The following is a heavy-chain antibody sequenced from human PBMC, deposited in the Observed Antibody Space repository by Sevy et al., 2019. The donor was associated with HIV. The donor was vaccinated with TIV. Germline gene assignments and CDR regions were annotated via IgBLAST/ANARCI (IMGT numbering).Heavy chain of an antibody. CDR1: GGSINSYY. Sequence: SETLSLTCTVSGGSINSYYWSWVRQPPGKGLEWIGYIYYSGSTNYNPSLKSRVTISVDTSKNQFSLKLNSVTAADTAEYYCARGPTRDYFDYWGQGTLVTVSS. J-gene: IGHJ4*02. CDR2: IYYSGST. CDR3: ARGPTRDYFDY. D-gene: IGHD1-1*01. V-gene: IGHV4-59*13.